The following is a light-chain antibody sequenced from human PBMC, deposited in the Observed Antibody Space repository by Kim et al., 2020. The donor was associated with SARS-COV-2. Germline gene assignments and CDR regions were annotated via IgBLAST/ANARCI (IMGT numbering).Light chain of an antibody. CDR1: SGHSSYA. J-gene: IGLJ2*01. Sequence: ASVKLTCTLRSGHSSYAIAWHQQQPEKGHRYLMKLNSDGSHSKGDGIPDRFSGSSSGAERYLTISSLQSEDEADYYCQTWGTGIVVFGGGTKLTVL. V-gene: IGLV4-69*01. CDR3: QTWGTGIVV. CDR2: LNSDGSH.